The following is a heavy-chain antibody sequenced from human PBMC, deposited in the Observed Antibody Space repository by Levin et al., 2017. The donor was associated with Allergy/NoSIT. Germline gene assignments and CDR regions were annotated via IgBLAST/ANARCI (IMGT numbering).Heavy chain of an antibody. CDR2: IRYNDST. V-gene: IGHV4-31*03. CDR3: ARGRNSVFRNK. D-gene: IGHD5/OR15-5a*01. Sequence: SQTLSLTCIVSCPVSGVSVSSDDYYWSWIRQHPGKGLEWIGYIRYNDSTHYNPSLKSRVTLSRDTSENHFSVRLSSVTAADTAVYYCARGRNSVFRNKWGQGILVTVSS. CDR1: GVSVSSDDYY. J-gene: IGHJ4*02.